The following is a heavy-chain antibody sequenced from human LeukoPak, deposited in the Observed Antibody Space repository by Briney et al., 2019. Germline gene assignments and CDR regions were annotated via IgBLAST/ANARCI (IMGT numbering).Heavy chain of an antibody. CDR1: GGTFSSYA. CDR2: IIPIFGTA. Sequence: SVKVSCKASGGTFSSYAISWVRQAPGQGLEWMGGIIPIFGTANYAQKFQGRVTITADESTSTAYMELSSLRSEDTAVYCCARDPEGYSSSWYGEYFQHWGQGTLVTVSS. D-gene: IGHD6-13*01. J-gene: IGHJ1*01. V-gene: IGHV1-69*13. CDR3: ARDPEGYSSSWYGEYFQH.